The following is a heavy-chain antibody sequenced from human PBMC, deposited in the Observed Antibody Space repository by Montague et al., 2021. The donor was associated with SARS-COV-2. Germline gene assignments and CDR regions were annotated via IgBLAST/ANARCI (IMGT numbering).Heavy chain of an antibody. J-gene: IGHJ4*02. CDR2: ISAYNGET. CDR3: ARVGHSGYIDS. D-gene: IGHD1-26*01. V-gene: IGHV1-18*04. CDR1: GYTFNRYG. Sequence: SVKVSCKASGYTFNRYGINWVRQAPGQGLEWMGWISAYNGETNYAQKFQDRVTVTTDTSTSSVYMEVRSLRSGDTAMYYCARVGHSGYIDSWGQGTLVTVSS.